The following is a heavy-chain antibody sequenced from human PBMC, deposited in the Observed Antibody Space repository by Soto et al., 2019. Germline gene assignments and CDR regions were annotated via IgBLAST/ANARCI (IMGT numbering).Heavy chain of an antibody. Sequence: QVQQVQSGGEVKKPGASVKVSCKASGYTFSNFGLSWVRQAPGQGLELMGWIGPYNGNTNYAQKLQGRLTMTTDTSTSTAYMELRSLRSDDTAVYYCARDRLGVSVTGGGFDSWGQGTLVTVSS. CDR2: IGPYNGNT. D-gene: IGHD2-8*01. CDR3: ARDRLGVSVTGGGFDS. CDR1: GYTFSNFG. J-gene: IGHJ4*02. V-gene: IGHV1-18*01.